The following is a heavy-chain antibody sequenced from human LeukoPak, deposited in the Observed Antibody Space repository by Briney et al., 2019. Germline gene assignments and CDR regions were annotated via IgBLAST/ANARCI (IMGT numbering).Heavy chain of an antibody. CDR3: ARATPLCYDFWSGYPPHAFDI. CDR1: GFTFSSYW. V-gene: IGHV3-7*01. CDR2: IKQDGSEK. Sequence: GGSLRLSCAASGFTFSSYWMSWVRQAPGKGLEWVANIKQDGSEKYYVDSVKGRFTISRDNAKNSLYLQMNSLRAEDTAVYYCARATPLCYDFWSGYPPHAFDIWGQGTMVTVSS. D-gene: IGHD3-3*01. J-gene: IGHJ3*02.